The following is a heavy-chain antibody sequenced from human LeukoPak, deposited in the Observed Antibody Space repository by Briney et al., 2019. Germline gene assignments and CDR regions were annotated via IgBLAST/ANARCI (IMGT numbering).Heavy chain of an antibody. CDR2: INHSGST. J-gene: IGHJ4*02. D-gene: IGHD5-18*01. CDR3: ARWRLPAYSYGYGGFDY. CDR1: GGSFSGYY. Sequence: SETLSLTCAVYGGSFSGYYWSWIRQPPGKELEWIGEINHSGSTNYNPSLKSRVTISVDTSKNQFSLKLSSVTAADTAVYYCARWRLPAYSYGYGGFDYWGQGTLVTVSS. V-gene: IGHV4-34*01.